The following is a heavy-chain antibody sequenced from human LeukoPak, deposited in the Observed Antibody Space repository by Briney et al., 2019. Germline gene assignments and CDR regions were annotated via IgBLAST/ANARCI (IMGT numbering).Heavy chain of an antibody. CDR2: IYYSGTT. CDR1: GGSISGYY. J-gene: IGHJ4*02. D-gene: IGHD6-19*01. Sequence: SETLSLTCTVTGGSISGYYWSWIRQPPGKGLEWIGFIYYSGTTNYNPSLKSRVTVSVDTSKNQFSLMLSSVIAADAAVYYCARMTSYSSGCYFDYWGQGTLVTVSS. CDR3: ARMTSYSSGCYFDY. V-gene: IGHV4-59*01.